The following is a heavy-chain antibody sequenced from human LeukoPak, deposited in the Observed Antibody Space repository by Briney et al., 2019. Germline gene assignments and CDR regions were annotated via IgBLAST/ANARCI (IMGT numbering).Heavy chain of an antibody. J-gene: IGHJ5*02. CDR2: IYYSGST. CDR1: GGSVKSYY. D-gene: IGHD3-16*01. V-gene: IGHV4-59*02. Sequence: SETLSLTCTVSGGSVKSYYWSWIRQPPGKGLEWIGYIYYSGSTNYNPSLKSRVTISVDTSKNQFSLKLSSVTAADTAVYYCARGGLGLPNWFDPWGQGTLVTVSS. CDR3: ARGGLGLPNWFDP.